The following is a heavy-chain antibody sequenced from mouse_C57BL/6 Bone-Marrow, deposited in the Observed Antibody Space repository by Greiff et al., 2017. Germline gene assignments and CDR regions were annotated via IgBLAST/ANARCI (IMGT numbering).Heavy chain of an antibody. CDR3: ARGEGYDGYPRDYFDY. CDR2: IDPSDSYT. V-gene: IGHV1-69*01. CDR1: GYTFTSYW. Sequence: QVQLQQPGAELVMPGASVKLSCKASGYTFTSYWMHWVKQRPGQGLEWIGEIDPSDSYTNYNQKFKGKSTLTVDKSSITAYMQLSSLTSEDSAVYYCARGEGYDGYPRDYFDYWGQGTTLTVSA. J-gene: IGHJ2*01. D-gene: IGHD2-3*01.